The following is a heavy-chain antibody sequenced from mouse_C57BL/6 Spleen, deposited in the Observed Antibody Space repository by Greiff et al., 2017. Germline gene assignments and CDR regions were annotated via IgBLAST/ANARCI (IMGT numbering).Heavy chain of an antibody. CDR3: ARHYGSSYGWFAY. D-gene: IGHD1-1*01. CDR1: GYTFTSYD. J-gene: IGHJ3*01. V-gene: IGHV1-85*01. Sequence: VQLQQSGPELVKPGASVKLSCKASGYTFTSYDINWVKQRPGQGLEWIGWIYPRDGSTKYNEKFKGKATLTVDTSSSTAYMELHSLTSEDSAVYFCARHYGSSYGWFAYWGQGTLVTVSA. CDR2: IYPRDGST.